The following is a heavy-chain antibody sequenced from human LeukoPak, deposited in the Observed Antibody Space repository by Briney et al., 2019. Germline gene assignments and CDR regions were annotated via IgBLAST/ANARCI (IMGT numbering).Heavy chain of an antibody. CDR3: AKVPGSFDAFDI. J-gene: IGHJ3*02. CDR2: INHSGST. Sequence: PSETLSLTCAVYGGSFSGYYWSWIRQPPGKGLEWIGEINHSGSTNYNPSLKSRVTISVDTSKNQFSLKLSSVTAADTAVYYCAKVPGSFDAFDIWGQGTMVTVSS. CDR1: GGSFSGYY. D-gene: IGHD2-15*01. V-gene: IGHV4-34*01.